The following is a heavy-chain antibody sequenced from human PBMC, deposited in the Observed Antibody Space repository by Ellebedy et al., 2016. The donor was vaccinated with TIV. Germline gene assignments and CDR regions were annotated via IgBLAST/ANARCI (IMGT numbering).Heavy chain of an antibody. CDR2: VSDSGGST. Sequence: GESLKISCAASGFTFSSYAMSWVRQAPGKGLEWVSAVSDSGGSTYYADSVKGRFTISTDNSKNTLYLQMNRLRSEETAIYYCAKDSGLYGSGWPFDYWGQGTLVTVSS. CDR3: AKDSGLYGSGWPFDY. V-gene: IGHV3-23*01. J-gene: IGHJ4*02. CDR1: GFTFSSYA. D-gene: IGHD6-19*01.